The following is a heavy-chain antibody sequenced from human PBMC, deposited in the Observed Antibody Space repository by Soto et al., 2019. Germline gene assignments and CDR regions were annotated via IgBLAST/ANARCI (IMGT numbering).Heavy chain of an antibody. CDR1: GGSIISYY. CDR2: IYYSGST. CDR3: ARGGADDYYFDY. Sequence: SETLSLTCTVSGGSIISYYWSWIRQPPGKGLEWIGYIYYSGSTNYNPSLKGRVTISVDTSKNQFSLKLSSVTAADTAVYYCARGGADDYYFDYWGQGTLVTVSS. V-gene: IGHV4-59*01. J-gene: IGHJ4*02. D-gene: IGHD1-26*01.